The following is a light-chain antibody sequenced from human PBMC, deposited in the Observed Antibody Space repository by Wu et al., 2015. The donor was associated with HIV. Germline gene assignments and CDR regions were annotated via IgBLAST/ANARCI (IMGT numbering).Light chain of an antibody. CDR1: QSVSGSY. CDR2: QAS. J-gene: IGKJ5*01. CDR3: QQYSSSPIT. V-gene: IGKV3-20*01. Sequence: EIVLTQSPGTLSLSPGERATLSCRASQSVSGSYLAWYQQKPGQPPRVLISQASTRAADIPDRFSGSGSGTDFTLVIDRLEPEDFAVYFCQQYSSSPITFGPGTRLEIK.